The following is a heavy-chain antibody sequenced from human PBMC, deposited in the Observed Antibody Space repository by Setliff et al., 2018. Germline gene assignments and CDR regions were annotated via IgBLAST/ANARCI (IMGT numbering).Heavy chain of an antibody. Sequence: SVKVSCKASGGTFSSYAISWVRQAPGQGLEWMGGIIPIFGTANFAQKFQGRVTITADESTSTAYMGLSSLRSEDTAVYYCASSRDYNFWSGYYSPLDYWGQGTLVTVSS. J-gene: IGHJ4*02. CDR2: IIPIFGTA. CDR3: ASSRDYNFWSGYYSPLDY. V-gene: IGHV1-69*13. CDR1: GGTFSSYA. D-gene: IGHD3-3*01.